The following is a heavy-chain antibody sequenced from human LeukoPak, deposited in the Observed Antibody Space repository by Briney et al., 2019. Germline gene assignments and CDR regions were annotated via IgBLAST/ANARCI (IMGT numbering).Heavy chain of an antibody. V-gene: IGHV3-9*01. CDR1: GFTFDDYA. Sequence: GGSLRLSCAASGFTFDDYAMHWVRQAPGKGLEWVSGISWNSGSIGYADSVKGRFTISRDNAKNSLYLQMNSLRAEDTALYYCAKAPYQYSSGWYPLVLAFDIWGQGTMVTVSS. J-gene: IGHJ3*02. D-gene: IGHD6-19*01. CDR3: AKAPYQYSSGWYPLVLAFDI. CDR2: ISWNSGSI.